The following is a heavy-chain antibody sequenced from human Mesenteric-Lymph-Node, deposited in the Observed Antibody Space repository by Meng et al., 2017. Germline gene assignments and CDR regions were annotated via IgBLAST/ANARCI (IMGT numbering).Heavy chain of an antibody. Sequence: GESLKISCVASGFTFRSHWMHWVRQAPGKGLVGVSRIVSDGSGTDYADSVKGRFTISRDNANNMLYLQMNSLRVEDTGVYYCARSGYNNGYDYWGQGTPVTVSS. J-gene: IGHJ4*02. D-gene: IGHD5-18*01. CDR3: ARSGYNNGYDY. V-gene: IGHV3-74*01. CDR1: GFTFRSHW. CDR2: IVSDGSGT.